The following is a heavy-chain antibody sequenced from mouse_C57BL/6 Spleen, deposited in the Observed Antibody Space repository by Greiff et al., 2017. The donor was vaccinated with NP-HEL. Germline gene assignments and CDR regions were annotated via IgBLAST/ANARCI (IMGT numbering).Heavy chain of an antibody. V-gene: IGHV1-69*01. CDR1: GYTFTSYW. J-gene: IGHJ4*01. CDR3: ARSDYSTNYYAMDY. Sequence: VQLQQSGAELVMPGASVKLSCKASGYTFTSYWMHWVKQRPGQGLEWIGEIDPSDSYTNYNQKFKGKSTLTVDKSSSTAYMQLSSLTSEDSAVYYCARSDYSTNYYAMDYWGQGTSVTVSS. CDR2: IDPSDSYT. D-gene: IGHD2-5*01.